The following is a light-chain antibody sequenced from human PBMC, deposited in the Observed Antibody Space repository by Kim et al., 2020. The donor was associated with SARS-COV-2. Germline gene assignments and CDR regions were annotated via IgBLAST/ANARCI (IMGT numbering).Light chain of an antibody. Sequence: VSPGERATVSCRASQSVNNDLAWYQQKPGQAPRLLIYGASSRATGIPARFSGSGSGTEFTLTISSRQSEDSAVYYCQQHNSRPLTFGQGTRLEIK. CDR1: QSVNND. CDR2: GAS. J-gene: IGKJ5*01. CDR3: QQHNSRPLT. V-gene: IGKV3-15*01.